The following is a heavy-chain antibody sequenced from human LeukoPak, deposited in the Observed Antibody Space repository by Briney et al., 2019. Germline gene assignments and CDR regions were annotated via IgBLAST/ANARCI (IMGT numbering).Heavy chain of an antibody. CDR2: ISGSGGST. J-gene: IGHJ4*02. V-gene: IGHV3-23*01. Sequence: GALILSCAASGFTFSSYAMSWVRPAPGKGLEWVSAISGSGGSTYYADSVKGRFTISRDDSKNTLYLQMNSLRAEDTAVYYCAKGPGYYYDSSGYYYFDYWGQGTLVTVSS. CDR1: GFTFSSYA. D-gene: IGHD3-22*01. CDR3: AKGPGYYYDSSGYYYFDY.